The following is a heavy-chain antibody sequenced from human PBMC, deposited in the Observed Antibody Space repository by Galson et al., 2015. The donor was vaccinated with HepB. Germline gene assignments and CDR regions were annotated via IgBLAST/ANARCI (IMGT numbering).Heavy chain of an antibody. V-gene: IGHV1-2*02. CDR1: GYTFTGYY. CDR3: ARTFGDPPIGYYYGMDV. CDR2: INPNSGGK. Sequence: SVKVSCKASGYTFTGYYIHWVRQAPGQGLEWMGWINPNSGGKNYAQKFQARVTMTRDTSSSTAYMALSRLRSDDTAVYYCARTFGDPPIGYYYGMDVWGQGTTVTVSS. D-gene: IGHD4-17*01. J-gene: IGHJ6*02.